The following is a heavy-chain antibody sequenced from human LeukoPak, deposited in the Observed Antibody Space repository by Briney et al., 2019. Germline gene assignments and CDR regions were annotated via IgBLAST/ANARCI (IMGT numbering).Heavy chain of an antibody. D-gene: IGHD5-24*01. CDR2: INPDSGGT. J-gene: IGHJ5*02. V-gene: IGHV1-2*02. CDR3: AKDHLLFRQQSNWFDP. Sequence: ASVKVSCKASGYTFTDYYMHWVRQAPGQGLEWMGWINPDSGGTKYAQKFQDRVTMTRDTSISTAYMELSRLRSYDTAVYYCAKDHLLFRQQSNWFDPWGQGTLVTVSS. CDR1: GYTFTDYY.